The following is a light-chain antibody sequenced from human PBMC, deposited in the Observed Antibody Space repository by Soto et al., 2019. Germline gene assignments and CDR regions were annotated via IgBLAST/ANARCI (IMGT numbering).Light chain of an antibody. CDR2: GAS. CDR1: QGIGND. J-gene: IGKJ1*01. Sequence: AIQMTQSPSSLSASVGDRVTISCRASQGIGNDLGWYQQNPGTPPKVLIYGASNLQSGVPPRFSGSGSGTDFTLAISSLQPEDSATYYCLQDINYPWTFGQGTKVDIK. V-gene: IGKV1-6*01. CDR3: LQDINYPWT.